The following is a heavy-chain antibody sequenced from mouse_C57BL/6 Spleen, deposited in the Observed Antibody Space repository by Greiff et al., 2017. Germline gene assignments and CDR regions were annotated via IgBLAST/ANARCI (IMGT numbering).Heavy chain of an antibody. CDR1: GFTFSDYY. V-gene: IGHV5-16*01. CDR3: AIYGNYDYAMDY. D-gene: IGHD2-1*01. J-gene: IGHJ4*01. CDR2: INYDGSST. Sequence: EVQLVESEGGLVQPGSSMKLSCTASGFTFSDYYMAWVRQVPEKGLEWVANINYDGSSTYYLDSLKSRFIISRDNAKNILYLQMSSLKSEDTATYYCAIYGNYDYAMDYWGQGTSVTVSS.